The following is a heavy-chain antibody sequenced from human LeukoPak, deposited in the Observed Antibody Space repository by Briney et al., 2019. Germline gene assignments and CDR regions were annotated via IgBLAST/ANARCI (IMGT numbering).Heavy chain of an antibody. J-gene: IGHJ6*02. Sequence: SETLSLTCTVSGGSISSYYWSWIRQPAGKGLEWIGRIYTSGSTNYNPSLKSRVTMSVDTSKNQFSLKLSSVTAADTAVYYCARGRTRPRSNYYYYGMDVWGQGTTATVSS. CDR3: ARGRTRPRSNYYYYGMDV. D-gene: IGHD1-14*01. V-gene: IGHV4-4*07. CDR2: IYTSGST. CDR1: GGSISSYY.